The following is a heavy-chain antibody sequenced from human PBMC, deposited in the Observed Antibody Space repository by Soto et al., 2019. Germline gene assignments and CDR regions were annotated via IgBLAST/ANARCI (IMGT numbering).Heavy chain of an antibody. CDR1: GGTFSSYA. CDR2: IIPIFGTA. Sequence: QVQLVQSGAEVKKPGSSVKVSCKASGGTFSSYAISWVRQAPGQGLEWMGGIIPIFGTANYSQKFQGRVTITADESTSTAYMELSSQRSEDRAVYYCARVLEWGAAGEAWDIWGQGAMGSVSS. V-gene: IGHV1-69*01. J-gene: IGHJ3*02. CDR3: ARVLEWGAAGEAWDI. D-gene: IGHD6-13*01.